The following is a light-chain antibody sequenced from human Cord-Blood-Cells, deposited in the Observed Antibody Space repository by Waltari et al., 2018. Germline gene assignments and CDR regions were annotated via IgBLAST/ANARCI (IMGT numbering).Light chain of an antibody. CDR1: QSVSSY. CDR3: QQRSNGPFT. J-gene: IGKJ5*01. Sequence: EIVLTQSPATLSLSPGERATLSCRASQSVSSYLAWYPQKPGQAPRLLIYDASNRATGIPARFSGSGSGTDFTLTISSLEPEDFAVYYCQQRSNGPFTFGQGTRLEIK. V-gene: IGKV3-11*01. CDR2: DAS.